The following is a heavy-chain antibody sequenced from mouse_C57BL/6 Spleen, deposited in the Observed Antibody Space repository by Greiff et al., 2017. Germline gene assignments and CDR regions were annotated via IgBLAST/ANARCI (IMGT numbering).Heavy chain of an antibody. V-gene: IGHV1-52*01. CDR2: IDPSDSET. J-gene: IGHJ2*01. CDR1: GYTFTSYW. Sequence: VQLQQPGAELVRPGSSVKLSCKASGYTFTSYWMHWVKQRPIQGLEWIGNIDPSDSETHYNQKFKDKATLTVDKSSSTAYMQLSSLTSEDSAVYYCAKFRTGTGFDYWGQCTTLTVSS. D-gene: IGHD4-1*01. CDR3: AKFRTGTGFDY.